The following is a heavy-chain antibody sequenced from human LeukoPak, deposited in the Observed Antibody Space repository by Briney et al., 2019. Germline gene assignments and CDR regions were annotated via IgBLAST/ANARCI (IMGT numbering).Heavy chain of an antibody. CDR3: ARTDSSGSNVDC. J-gene: IGHJ4*02. CDR1: GYTFTGYY. V-gene: IGHV1-2*02. CDR2: INPSSGGT. D-gene: IGHD3-22*01. Sequence: VKVSCKASGYTFTGYYMHWVRQAPGQGLEWMGWINPSSGGTNYAQKFQGRVAMTRDTSINTAYMELTRLTSDDTAAYYCARTDSSGSNVDCWGQGTLVTVSS.